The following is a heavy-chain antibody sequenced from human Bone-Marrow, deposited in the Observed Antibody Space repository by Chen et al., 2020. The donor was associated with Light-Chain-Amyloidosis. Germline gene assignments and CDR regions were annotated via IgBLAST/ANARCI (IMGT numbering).Heavy chain of an antibody. CDR1: GFTFHDYA. V-gene: IGHV3-9*01. D-gene: IGHD2-15*01. CDR3: AKDKGVDHFDY. J-gene: IGHJ4*02. Sequence: EVQLVESGGGLVQPGRSLRLSCAASGFTFHDYAMHWVRQAPGKGLEWVSGISWNSGNIVYADSVKGRFTISRDNAKNSLYLQMNSLRAEDTAFYYCAKDKGVDHFDYWGQGTLVIVSS. CDR2: ISWNSGNI.